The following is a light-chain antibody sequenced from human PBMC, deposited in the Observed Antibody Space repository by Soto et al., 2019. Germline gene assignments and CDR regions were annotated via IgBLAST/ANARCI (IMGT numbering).Light chain of an antibody. J-gene: IGLJ1*01. CDR2: HNY. Sequence: QSGLTQPPSASGTPGQRVTISCSGSSSNIGSDFVYWYQQLPGTAPKLLIYHNYQRPSGVPDRFSGSKSGTSGSLAISDLRSEDEADYYCSAWDDSLSAYVFGAGTKLTVL. CDR1: SSNIGSDF. CDR3: SAWDDSLSAYV. V-gene: IGLV1-47*01.